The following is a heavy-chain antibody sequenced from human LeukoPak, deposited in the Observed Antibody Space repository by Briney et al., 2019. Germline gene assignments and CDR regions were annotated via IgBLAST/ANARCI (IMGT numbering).Heavy chain of an antibody. J-gene: IGHJ4*02. CDR1: GGSISDYS. Sequence: SEILSLTCTVSGGSISDYSWSWIRQPPGKGLEWIGNIYYSGSANHNPSLKSQDTISRDTSKNQFSLKLTSVTTADTAVYYCARAGGVKTAALDLDYWGQGTLVTVSS. CDR2: IYYSGSA. D-gene: IGHD6-25*01. V-gene: IGHV4-59*01. CDR3: ARAGGVKTAALDLDY.